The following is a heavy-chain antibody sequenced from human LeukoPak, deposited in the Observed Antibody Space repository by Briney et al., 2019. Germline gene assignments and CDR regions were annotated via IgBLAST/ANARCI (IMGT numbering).Heavy chain of an antibody. D-gene: IGHD2-15*01. J-gene: IGHJ3*02. CDR1: GFTFSSNW. CDR3: VQCYCSGVTSYRYGFDI. V-gene: IGHV3-7*01. CDR2: INQDESEK. Sequence: GGSLRLSCAASGFTFSSNWMSWVRQAPGQGLEWVANINQDESEKYYVDSVKGRFTISRDNAKNSLYLQMNSLRDEETAVYYCVQCYCSGVTSYRYGFDIWGQGTMVTVSS.